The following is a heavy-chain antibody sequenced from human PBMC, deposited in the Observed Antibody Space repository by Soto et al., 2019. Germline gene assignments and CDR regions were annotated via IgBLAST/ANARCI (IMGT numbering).Heavy chain of an antibody. CDR3: ARGWSSSWPY. J-gene: IGHJ4*02. CDR1: AGSISGYF. CDR2: VYDSGST. V-gene: IGHV4-59*03. D-gene: IGHD6-13*01. Sequence: XETLSLTCIVSAGSISGYFWSWIRQPPGKGLEWIAFVYDSGSTNYNPSLKSRVTVSVDTSNNQFSLKLISVTAADTAVYYCARGWSSSWPYWGQGTLVTVSS.